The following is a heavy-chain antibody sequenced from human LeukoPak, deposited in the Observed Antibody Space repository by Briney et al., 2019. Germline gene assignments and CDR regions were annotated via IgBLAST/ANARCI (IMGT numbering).Heavy chain of an antibody. Sequence: ASVKVSCKASGYTFTSYDINWVRQATGQGLEWMGWMNPNSGNTGYAQKFQGRVTMTRDTSISTAYMELSSLRSEDTAVYYCARGGITYNDILTGYYVGDYWGQGTLVTVPS. J-gene: IGHJ4*02. CDR2: MNPNSGNT. D-gene: IGHD3-9*01. V-gene: IGHV1-8*01. CDR1: GYTFTSYD. CDR3: ARGGITYNDILTGYYVGDY.